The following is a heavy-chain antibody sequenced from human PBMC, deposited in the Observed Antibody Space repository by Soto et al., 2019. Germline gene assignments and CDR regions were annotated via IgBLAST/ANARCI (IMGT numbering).Heavy chain of an antibody. CDR2: IYYSGST. V-gene: IGHV4-39*01. CDR1: GGSISSSSYY. D-gene: IGHD6-13*01. CDR3: AAQQLEVVNYYYYGMDV. J-gene: IGHJ6*02. Sequence: PSETLSLTCTVSGGSISSSSYYWGWIRQPPGKGLEWIGSIYYSGSTYYNPSLKSRVTISVDTSKNQFSLKLSSVTAADTAVYYCAAQQLEVVNYYYYGMDVWGQGTTVTVSS.